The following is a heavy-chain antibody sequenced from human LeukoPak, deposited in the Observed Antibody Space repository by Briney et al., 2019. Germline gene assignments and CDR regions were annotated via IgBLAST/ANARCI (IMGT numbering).Heavy chain of an antibody. CDR1: GFTFSRFG. Sequence: GGSLRLSCAASGFTFSRFGMHWVRQAPGKGLEWVAVIWYDGSNKYYADSVKGRFTISRDNSKNTLYLEMNSLRAEDTAVFYCARDRDYYDSSGGMNAFDIWGQGTMVTVSS. CDR3: ARDRDYYDSSGGMNAFDI. CDR2: IWYDGSNK. V-gene: IGHV3-33*01. J-gene: IGHJ3*02. D-gene: IGHD3-22*01.